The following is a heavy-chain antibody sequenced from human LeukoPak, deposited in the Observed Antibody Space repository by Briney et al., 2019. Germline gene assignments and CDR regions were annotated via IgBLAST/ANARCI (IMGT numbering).Heavy chain of an antibody. J-gene: IGHJ6*02. D-gene: IGHD6-13*01. CDR1: GFTFSSYS. CDR3: AKGRSSSWYDLYYYYYGMDV. CDR2: ISYDGSNK. V-gene: IGHV3-30*18. Sequence: GGSLRLSCAASGFTFSSYSMNWVRQAPGKGLEWVAVISYDGSNKYYADSVKGRFTISRDNSKNTLHLQMNSLRAEDTAVYYCAKGRSSSWYDLYYYYYGMDVWGQGTTVTVSS.